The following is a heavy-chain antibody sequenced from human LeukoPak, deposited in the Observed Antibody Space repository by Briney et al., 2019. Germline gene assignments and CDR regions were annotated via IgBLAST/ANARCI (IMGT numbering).Heavy chain of an antibody. Sequence: ASVKVSCKASGYTLTSYHMHWVRQAPGQGLEWMAIINPSGDSTNYAQKFQGRVTITADESTSTAYMELSSLRSEDTAVYYCARGPLRYSSSWYGIDYWGQGTLVTVSS. V-gene: IGHV1-46*01. CDR3: ARGPLRYSSSWYGIDY. D-gene: IGHD6-13*01. CDR1: GYTLTSYH. J-gene: IGHJ4*02. CDR2: INPSGDST.